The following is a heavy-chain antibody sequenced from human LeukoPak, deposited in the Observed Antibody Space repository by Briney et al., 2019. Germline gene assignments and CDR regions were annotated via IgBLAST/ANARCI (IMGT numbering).Heavy chain of an antibody. CDR2: ISGRGSST. Sequence: GGSLRLSCAASGFTFSSYAMSWVCQAPGKGLEWVSAISGRGSSTYYADSVKGRFTISRDSSKNTLYLQLNSPRAEDTAVYYCAKATGDGYNYINDAFDIWGQGTMVTVSS. CDR1: GFTFSSYA. J-gene: IGHJ3*02. V-gene: IGHV3-23*01. D-gene: IGHD5-24*01. CDR3: AKATGDGYNYINDAFDI.